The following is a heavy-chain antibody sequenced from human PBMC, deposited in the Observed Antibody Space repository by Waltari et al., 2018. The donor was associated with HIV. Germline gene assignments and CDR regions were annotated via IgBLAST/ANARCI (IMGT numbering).Heavy chain of an antibody. J-gene: IGHJ4*02. CDR3: ARDGAPPNY. V-gene: IGHV3-30*04. CDR1: GFTFSSEA. Sequence: QVQLLESGGGVVQPVRSLRPSCAASGFTFSSEARHWVRQAPGKGLEWVAAISYDGTNKYYAESVKGRFTISRDNSKNTLYVEMSSLSPEDTAVYFCARDGAPPNYWGQGTLVTVSS. CDR2: ISYDGTNK. D-gene: IGHD2-8*01.